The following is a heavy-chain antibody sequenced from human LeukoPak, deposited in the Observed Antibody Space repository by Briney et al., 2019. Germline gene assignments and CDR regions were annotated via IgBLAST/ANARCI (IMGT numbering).Heavy chain of an antibody. CDR1: GFTFRNYA. CDR3: ARGGPRENIAATGISDY. D-gene: IGHD6-13*01. V-gene: IGHV3-33*01. Sequence: PGGSLRLSCAASGFTFRNYAMHWVRQAPGKGLEWVAVIWHDGSYKYYADSVKGRFTISRDNSKNTMYLQMNSLRAEDTAVYYCARGGPRENIAATGISDYWGQGTLVTVSS. CDR2: IWHDGSYK. J-gene: IGHJ4*02.